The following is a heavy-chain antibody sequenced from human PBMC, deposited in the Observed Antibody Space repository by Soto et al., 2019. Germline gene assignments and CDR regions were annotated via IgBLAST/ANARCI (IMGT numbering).Heavy chain of an antibody. CDR2: IYWDDDK. V-gene: IGHV2-5*02. CDR1: GFSLSSSGVG. D-gene: IGHD1-26*01. CDR3: EHTNMVGANRYNWFDT. J-gene: IGHJ5*02. Sequence: SGPTLVNPTQTLTLTCTFSGFSLSSSGVGVGWIRQPPGKALEWLALIYWDDDKRYSPSLKSRLTITKDTSKNQVVLTMTNVDPVETATYYCEHTNMVGANRYNWFDTWGQGTLVTVSS.